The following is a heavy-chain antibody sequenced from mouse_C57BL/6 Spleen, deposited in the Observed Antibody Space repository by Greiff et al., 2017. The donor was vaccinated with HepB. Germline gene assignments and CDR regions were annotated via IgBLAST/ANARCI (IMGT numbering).Heavy chain of an antibody. D-gene: IGHD1-1*01. CDR2: IRNKANGYTT. CDR1: GFTFTDYY. V-gene: IGHV7-3*01. Sequence: EVKLMESGGGLVQPGGSLSLSCAASGFTFTDYYMSWVRQPPGKALEWLGFIRNKANGYTTEYSASVKGRFTISRDNSQSILYLQMNALRAEDSATYYCARDYGSSGFDYWGQGTTLTVSS. CDR3: ARDYGSSGFDY. J-gene: IGHJ2*01.